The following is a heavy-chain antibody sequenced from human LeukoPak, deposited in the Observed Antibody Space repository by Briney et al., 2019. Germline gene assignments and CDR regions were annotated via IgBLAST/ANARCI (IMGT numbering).Heavy chain of an antibody. CDR2: IDPSDSYT. V-gene: IGHV5-10-1*01. D-gene: IGHD3-9*01. CDR1: GYRFTSYW. Sequence: GASLKISCKGSGYRFTSYWISWVRQMPGKGLEWMGRIDPSDSYTNYSPSFQGHVTISADKSISTAYLQWSSLKASDTAMYYCARHVSDILTGHAFDIWGQGTMVTVSS. J-gene: IGHJ3*02. CDR3: ARHVSDILTGHAFDI.